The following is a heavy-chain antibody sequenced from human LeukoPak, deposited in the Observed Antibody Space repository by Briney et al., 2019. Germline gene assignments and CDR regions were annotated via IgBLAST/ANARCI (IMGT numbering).Heavy chain of an antibody. CDR1: GGSIISSSYY. Sequence: PSETLSLTCSLSGGSIISSSYYWAWIRPPPGMGLEWIGSIYYSVITYYNSSLKSRATVSVDTSRNQFFLHLISVTAADTAVYYCARRNGHSWDVGNWFDPWGQGTLVTVSS. D-gene: IGHD6-13*01. V-gene: IGHV4-39*01. CDR2: IYYSVIT. CDR3: ARRNGHSWDVGNWFDP. J-gene: IGHJ5*02.